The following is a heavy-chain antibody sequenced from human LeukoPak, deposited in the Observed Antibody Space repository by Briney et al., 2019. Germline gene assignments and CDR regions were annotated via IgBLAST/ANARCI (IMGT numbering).Heavy chain of an antibody. V-gene: IGHV3-74*01. Sequence: GGSLRLSCAASGFTFSSYWMHRVRQVPGKGLVWVSRINSDGSSTNYADSVKGRFTISRDNAKNTLYLQMNSLRAEDTAVYYCVRDKSSGHWSTDYWGQGTLVTVSS. CDR2: INSDGSST. CDR1: GFTFSSYW. J-gene: IGHJ4*02. CDR3: VRDKSSGHWSTDY. D-gene: IGHD3-22*01.